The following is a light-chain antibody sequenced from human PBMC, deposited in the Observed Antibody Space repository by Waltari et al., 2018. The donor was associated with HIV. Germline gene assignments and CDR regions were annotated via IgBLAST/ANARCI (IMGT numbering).Light chain of an antibody. J-gene: IGLJ3*02. V-gene: IGLV2-23*01. Sequence: QSALTQPASVSGSPGQSITIPCTGTSSDVGSYKFVSWYQQHPGKAPKFMIYEGTKRPSGVSNRFSGSKSGNTASLTISGLQAEDEADYHCCSYAGNNTLVFGGGTKLTVI. CDR2: EGT. CDR3: CSYAGNNTLV. CDR1: SSDVGSYKF.